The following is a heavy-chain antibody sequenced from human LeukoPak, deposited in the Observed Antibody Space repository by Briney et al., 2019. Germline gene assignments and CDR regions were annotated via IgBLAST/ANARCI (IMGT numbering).Heavy chain of an antibody. CDR3: TRESGSYHGNDY. V-gene: IGHV1-2*06. Sequence: ASVKVSCTASGYTFTGYYMHWVRQAPGQGLEWMGRINPNNGATNYAQKLQGRVTITGDTSISTAYMELSSLRSDDTAVYYCTRESGSYHGNDYWGQGTLVTVSS. D-gene: IGHD1-26*01. CDR2: INPNNGAT. CDR1: GYTFTGYY. J-gene: IGHJ4*02.